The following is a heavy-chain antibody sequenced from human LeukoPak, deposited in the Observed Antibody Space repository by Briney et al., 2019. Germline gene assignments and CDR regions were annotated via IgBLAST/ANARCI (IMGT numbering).Heavy chain of an antibody. CDR1: GGSISSGSYC. CDR2: IYTSGST. V-gene: IGHV4-61*09. CDR3: ASGYSYGFDY. J-gene: IGHJ4*02. Sequence: SETLSLTCTVSGGSISSGSYCWSWIRQPAGKGLEWIGHIYTSGSTNYNPSLKSRVTISVDTSKNQFSLKLSSVTAADTAVYYCASGYSYGFDYWGQGTLVTVSS. D-gene: IGHD5-18*01.